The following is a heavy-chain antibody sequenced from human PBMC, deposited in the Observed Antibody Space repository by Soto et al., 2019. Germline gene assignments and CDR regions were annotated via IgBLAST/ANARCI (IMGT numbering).Heavy chain of an antibody. CDR3: VRSARPKNWLYP. Sequence: ASVKVSCKASGYTFTGYYMRWVRQAPGQGLEWMGWINPNSGGTNYAQKFQGRVTMTRDTSISTAYMELSRLRSDDTAVYYCVRSARPKNWLYPWGQGTLVTVSS. D-gene: IGHD6-6*01. J-gene: IGHJ5*02. CDR1: GYTFTGYY. V-gene: IGHV1-2*02. CDR2: INPNSGGT.